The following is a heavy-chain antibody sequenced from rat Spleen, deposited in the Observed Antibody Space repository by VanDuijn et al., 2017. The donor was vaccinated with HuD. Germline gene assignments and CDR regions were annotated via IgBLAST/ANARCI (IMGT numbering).Heavy chain of an antibody. Sequence: EVQLVESDGGLVQPGRSLKLSCSASGFTFSDYYMAWVRQAPTKGLEWVATISFDGISTYYLDSVKGRFTISRDNAKSTLYLQMDSLRSEDTATYYCARRYDFDYWGQGVMVTVSS. CDR3: ARRYDFDY. CDR1: GFTFSDYY. CDR2: ISFDGIST. J-gene: IGHJ2*01. D-gene: IGHD1-11*01. V-gene: IGHV5-29*01.